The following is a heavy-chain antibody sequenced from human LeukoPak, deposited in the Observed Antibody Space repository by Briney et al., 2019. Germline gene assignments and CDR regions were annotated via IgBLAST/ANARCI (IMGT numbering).Heavy chain of an antibody. CDR2: ISGSGGST. CDR3: AKDGYSSSWYQYYFDY. CDR1: GFTFSSYA. J-gene: IGHJ4*02. Sequence: GGSLRLSCAASGFTFSSYAMSWVRQAPGKGLEWVSAISGSGGSTYYADSVKGRLTISRDNSKNTLYLQMNSLRAEDTAVYYCAKDGYSSSWYQYYFDYWGQGTLVTVSS. V-gene: IGHV3-23*01. D-gene: IGHD6-13*01.